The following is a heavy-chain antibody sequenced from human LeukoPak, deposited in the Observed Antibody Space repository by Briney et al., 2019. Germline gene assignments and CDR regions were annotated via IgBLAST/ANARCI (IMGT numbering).Heavy chain of an antibody. Sequence: QPGGSLSLSCAASGFTFSTYGMTWVRQAPGKGLEWVSSVTSGGTTYYAGSVKGRFTISRDNSKNTVYLQMNSLRDEDTALYYCAKENSGSYSPVYFWGQGTLVTVSS. J-gene: IGHJ4*02. CDR3: AKENSGSYSPVYF. CDR1: GFTFSTYG. CDR2: VTSGGTT. V-gene: IGHV3-23*01. D-gene: IGHD3-10*01.